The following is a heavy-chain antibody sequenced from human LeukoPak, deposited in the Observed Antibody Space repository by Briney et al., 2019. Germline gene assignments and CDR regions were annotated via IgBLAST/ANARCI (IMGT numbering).Heavy chain of an antibody. J-gene: IGHJ5*02. D-gene: IGHD3-10*01. CDR3: ARLLRWFGEMDWFDP. Sequence: KPSETLSLTCTVSGGSISSSSYYWGWIRQPPGKGLEWIGSIYYSGGTYYNPSLKSRVTISVDTSKNQFSLKLSSVTAADTAVYYCARLLRWFGEMDWFDPWGQGTLVTVSS. CDR1: GGSISSSSYY. CDR2: IYYSGGT. V-gene: IGHV4-39*01.